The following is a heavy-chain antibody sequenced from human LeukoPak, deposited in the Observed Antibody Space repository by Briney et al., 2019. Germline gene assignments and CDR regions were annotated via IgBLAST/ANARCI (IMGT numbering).Heavy chain of an antibody. V-gene: IGHV4-30-2*01. CDR3: ASVSSGGYFDY. CDR1: GDSVSGSYYS. Sequence: PSETLSLTCAVSGDSVSGSYYSWTWIRQPPGKGLEWIGYIYHSGSTYYNPSLKSRVTISADRSKNQFSLNLHSVTAADTAVYYCASVSSGGYFDYWGQGSLVSVSS. J-gene: IGHJ4*02. CDR2: IYHSGST. D-gene: IGHD3-16*01.